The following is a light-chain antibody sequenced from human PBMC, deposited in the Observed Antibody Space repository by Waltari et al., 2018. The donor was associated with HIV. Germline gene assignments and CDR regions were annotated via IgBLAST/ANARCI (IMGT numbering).Light chain of an antibody. CDR1: SSDVGVYNY. Sequence: QSALTQPRSVSGSPGQSVNISCTGTSSDVGVYNYVSWYQQHPGKAPKLMIYDVSKRPSGVPDRFSGSKSGNTASLTISGLQAEDEADYYCCSYAGSYTLVFGGGTKLTVL. V-gene: IGLV2-11*01. CDR3: CSYAGSYTLV. J-gene: IGLJ2*01. CDR2: DVS.